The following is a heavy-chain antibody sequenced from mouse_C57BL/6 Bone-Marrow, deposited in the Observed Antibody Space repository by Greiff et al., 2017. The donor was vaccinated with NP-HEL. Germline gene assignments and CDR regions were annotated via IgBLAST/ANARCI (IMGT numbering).Heavy chain of an antibody. J-gene: IGHJ2*01. CDR3: ARGGYGSIFDY. V-gene: IGHV5-4*03. CDR1: GFTFSSYA. CDR2: ISDGGSYT. Sequence: EVMLVESGGGLVKPGGSLKLSCAASGFTFSSYAMSWVRQTPEKRLEWVATISDGGSYTYYPDNVKGRFTISRDKAKNNLYLQMSHLKSEDTAMYYCARGGYGSIFDYWGQGTTLTVSS. D-gene: IGHD2-10*02.